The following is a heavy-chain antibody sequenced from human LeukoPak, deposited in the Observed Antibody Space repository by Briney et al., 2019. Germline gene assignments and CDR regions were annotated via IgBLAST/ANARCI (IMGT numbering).Heavy chain of an antibody. V-gene: IGHV1-18*01. Sequence: ASVTVSCKASGYTFTSYGISWVRQAPGQGLEWMGWISAYNGNTNYAQKLQGRVTMTTDTSTSTAYMELRSLRSDDTAVYYCARAFEYSGYDYFDYWGQGTLVTVSS. CDR2: ISAYNGNT. J-gene: IGHJ4*02. CDR1: GYTFTSYG. CDR3: ARAFEYSGYDYFDY. D-gene: IGHD5-12*01.